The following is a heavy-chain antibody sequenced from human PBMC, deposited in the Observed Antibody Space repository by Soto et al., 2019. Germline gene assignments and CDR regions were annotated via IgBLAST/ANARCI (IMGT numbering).Heavy chain of an antibody. CDR2: ISGSGGST. D-gene: IGHD3-16*01. Sequence: PGGSLRLSCAASGFTFSSYAMSWVRQAPGKGLEWVSAISGSGGSTYYADSVKGRFTISRDNSKNTLYLQMNSLRAEDTAVYYCAKDRGSPTHAGFGDYYYYYYMDVWGKGTTVTVSS. V-gene: IGHV3-23*01. CDR3: AKDRGSPTHAGFGDYYYYYYMDV. J-gene: IGHJ6*03. CDR1: GFTFSSYA.